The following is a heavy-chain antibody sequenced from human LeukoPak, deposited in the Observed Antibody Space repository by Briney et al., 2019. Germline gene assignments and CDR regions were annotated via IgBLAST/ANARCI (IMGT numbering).Heavy chain of an antibody. CDR1: GFTFSNYW. D-gene: IGHD3-10*01. J-gene: IGHJ4*02. CDR3: AKSWYYYGSGRLTAFDY. Sequence: GGSLRLSCAASGFTFSNYWMTWVRQAPGKGLEWVAVISYDGSNKYYADSVKGRFAISRDNSKNTLYLQMNSLRAEDTAVYYCAKSWYYYGSGRLTAFDYWGQGTLVTVSS. V-gene: IGHV3-30*18. CDR2: ISYDGSNK.